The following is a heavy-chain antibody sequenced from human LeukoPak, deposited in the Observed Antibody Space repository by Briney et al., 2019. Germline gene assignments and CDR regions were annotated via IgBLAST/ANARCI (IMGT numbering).Heavy chain of an antibody. Sequence: QPGGSLRLSCAASGFTFSSYAVSWVCQAPGKGLEWVSAISGSGGGTYYADSVKGRFTISRDNSKNTLYLQMNSLSTEDTAVYYCAKTTTGYSSGRYPGWPVDYWGQGTLVTVSS. CDR1: GFTFSSYA. J-gene: IGHJ4*02. CDR2: ISGSGGGT. D-gene: IGHD6-19*01. CDR3: AKTTTGYSSGRYPGWPVDY. V-gene: IGHV3-23*01.